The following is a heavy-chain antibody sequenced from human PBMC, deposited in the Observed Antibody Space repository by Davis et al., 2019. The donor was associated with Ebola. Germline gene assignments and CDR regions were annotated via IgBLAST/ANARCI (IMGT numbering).Heavy chain of an antibody. J-gene: IGHJ4*02. CDR2: ISYDGSNK. Sequence: GGSLRLSCAASGFTFSSYSMNWVRQAPGKGLEWVAVISYDGSNKYYADSVKSRFTISRDNSKNTLYLQMNSLRAEDTAVYYCARATGADYWGQGTLVTVSS. CDR3: ARATGADY. D-gene: IGHD1-1*01. CDR1: GFTFSSYS. V-gene: IGHV3-30*03.